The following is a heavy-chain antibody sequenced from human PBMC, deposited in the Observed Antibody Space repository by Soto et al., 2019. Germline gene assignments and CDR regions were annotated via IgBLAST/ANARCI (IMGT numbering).Heavy chain of an antibody. CDR2: ISDSADSA. D-gene: IGHD2-15*01. CDR1: GFTFRIYA. CDR3: ARPYSGKIGDALDL. V-gene: IGHV3-23*01. Sequence: EVQLLESGGGLVQPGGSLRLSCAASGFTFRIYAMSWVRQVPGKGLEWASTISDSADSAYYADSVKGRFTISRDNSKNTLYLQMNSLRAEDTAVYYCARPYSGKIGDALDLWGQGTTVTVSS. J-gene: IGHJ3*01.